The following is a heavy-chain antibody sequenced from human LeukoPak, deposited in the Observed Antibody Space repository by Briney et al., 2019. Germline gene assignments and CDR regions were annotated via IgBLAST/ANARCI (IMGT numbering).Heavy chain of an antibody. D-gene: IGHD6-6*01. CDR2: IYPSDSVT. J-gene: IGHJ5*02. V-gene: IGHV5-51*01. Sequence: GESLKISCKGSGYSFTSYWIGWVRQMPGKGLEWMGIIYPSDSVTRYSPSFQGQVTISADKSISTAYMQWSSLKASDTAMYYCARQYSSSSGWFDPWGQGTLVTVSS. CDR1: GYSFTSYW. CDR3: ARQYSSSSGWFDP.